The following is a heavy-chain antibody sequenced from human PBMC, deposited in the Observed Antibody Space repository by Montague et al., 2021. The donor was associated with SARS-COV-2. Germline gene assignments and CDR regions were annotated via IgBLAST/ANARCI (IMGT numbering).Heavy chain of an antibody. CDR3: ARGDENGSGYMDV. CDR2: INHSGST. D-gene: IGHD1-26*01. Sequence: SETLSLTCAVYGGSFSGYYWSWIRQPPGKGLEWIGEINHSGSTNYNPSLKSRVTISVDTSKNQFSLKLSSVTAADTAVYYCARGDENGSGYMDVWGKGTTVTVSS. V-gene: IGHV4-34*01. J-gene: IGHJ6*03. CDR1: GGSFSGYY.